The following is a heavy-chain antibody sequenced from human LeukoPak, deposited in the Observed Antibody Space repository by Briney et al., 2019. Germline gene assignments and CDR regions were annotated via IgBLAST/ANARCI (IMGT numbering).Heavy chain of an antibody. CDR1: GLTFSTSG. CDR3: ATETNGRHYDY. J-gene: IGHJ4*02. D-gene: IGHD1-14*01. Sequence: GGSLRLSCTTAGLTFSTSGFNWVRQAPGKGLEWVASIGPTGFDRYHADSIKGRFTISRDNANNFLYLQMDSLRAEDTAVYYCATETNGRHYDYWGQGTLLTVSS. V-gene: IGHV3-21*06. CDR2: IGPTGFDR.